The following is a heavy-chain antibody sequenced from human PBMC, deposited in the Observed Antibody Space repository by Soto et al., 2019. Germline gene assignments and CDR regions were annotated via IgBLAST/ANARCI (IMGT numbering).Heavy chain of an antibody. CDR1: GFTFSDYV. CDR2: ISARGGSS. J-gene: IGHJ4*02. V-gene: IGHV3-23*01. Sequence: PVGSLRLSCAASGFTFSDYVMSWVRQAPGKGLEWVSGISARGGSSYDVDSVRGRFTISRDNSKNTLFLQMNSLTDEDTAVYYCAKGGDYWSGFSPDWGQGTLVTVSS. CDR3: AKGGDYWSGFSPD. D-gene: IGHD3-3*01.